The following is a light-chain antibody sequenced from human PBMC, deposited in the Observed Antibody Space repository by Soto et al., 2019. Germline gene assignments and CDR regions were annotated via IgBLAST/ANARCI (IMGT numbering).Light chain of an antibody. CDR2: GAS. CDR3: QQSYSTPLT. CDR1: QSVSIN. Sequence: EIVMTQSPATLSVSPGERATLSCRASQSVSINLAWYQQKPGQVPRLLIYGASTRANGIPARFSGSGFGTEFTLTISSLQSEDFATYYCQQSYSTPLTFGGGTKVEIK. V-gene: IGKV3-15*01. J-gene: IGKJ4*01.